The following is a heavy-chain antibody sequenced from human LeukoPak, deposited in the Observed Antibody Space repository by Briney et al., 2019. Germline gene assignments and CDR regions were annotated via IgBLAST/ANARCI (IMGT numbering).Heavy chain of an antibody. J-gene: IGHJ5*02. CDR2: IYHSGST. CDR1: GGSISSGGYS. V-gene: IGHV4-30-2*01. Sequence: SQTLALTCAVAGGSISSGGYSWSWIRQPPGKGLEWIGYIYHSGSTYYNPSLKSRVTISVDRSKNQFSLKLSSVTAADTAVYYCARAEAYGGKRIDPWGQGTLVTVSS. CDR3: ARAEAYGGKRIDP. D-gene: IGHD4-23*01.